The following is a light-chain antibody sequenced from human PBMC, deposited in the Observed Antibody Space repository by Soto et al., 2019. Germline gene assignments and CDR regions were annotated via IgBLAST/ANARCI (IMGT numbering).Light chain of an antibody. J-gene: IGKJ1*01. V-gene: IGKV3-20*01. CDR2: GAS. CDR3: QQYGYSLWT. Sequence: EIVLTQSPGTLSLSLGERATLSCRVGHSVSSSYLAWYQQKPGQAPMLLISGASSMPTGVPARFSGSGSGADYTLTISNLEPEDSAMYYCQQYGYSLWTFGQGTKVEIK. CDR1: HSVSSSY.